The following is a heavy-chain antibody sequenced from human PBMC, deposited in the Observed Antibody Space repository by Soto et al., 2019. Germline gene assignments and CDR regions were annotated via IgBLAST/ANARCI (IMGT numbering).Heavy chain of an antibody. V-gene: IGHV3-11*01. J-gene: IGHJ4*02. D-gene: IGHD4-4*01. CDR2: ISGGGDII. CDR1: GFTFSDYY. Sequence: QVQLVESGGGLVKPGGSLKLSCTVSGFTFSDYYMAWLRQAPGKGLEWVSKISGGGDIIHYADSLKGRFTISRDNAGNSLHLQMSSLGAEDTAVYYCARDYSNSGFDYWGQGTLVTVSS. CDR3: ARDYSNSGFDY.